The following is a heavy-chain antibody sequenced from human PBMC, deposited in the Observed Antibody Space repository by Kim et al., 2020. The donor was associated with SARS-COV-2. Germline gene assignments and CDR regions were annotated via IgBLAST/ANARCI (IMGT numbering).Heavy chain of an antibody. D-gene: IGHD3-10*01. CDR3: ARDRGDDAFDI. Sequence: YYVDSVKGRFTISRDNAKNSLYLQMNSLRAEDTAVYYCARDRGDDAFDIWGQGTMVTVSS. J-gene: IGHJ3*02. V-gene: IGHV3-7*01.